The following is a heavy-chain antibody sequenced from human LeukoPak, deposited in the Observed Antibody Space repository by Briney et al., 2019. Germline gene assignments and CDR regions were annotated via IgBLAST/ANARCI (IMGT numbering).Heavy chain of an antibody. CDR3: ARVDSNLGPYYMDV. CDR2: IYHSGST. CDR1: GGSISSGGYY. Sequence: SQTLSLTCTVSGGSISSGGYYWSWIRQPPGKGLEWIGYIYHSGSTYYNPSLKSRVTISVDRSKNQFSLKLSSVTAADTAVYYCARVDSNLGPYYMDVWGKGTTVTVSS. V-gene: IGHV4-30-2*01. D-gene: IGHD4-11*01. J-gene: IGHJ6*03.